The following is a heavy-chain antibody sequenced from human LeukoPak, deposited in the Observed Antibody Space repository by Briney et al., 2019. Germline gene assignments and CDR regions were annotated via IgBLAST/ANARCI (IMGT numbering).Heavy chain of an antibody. Sequence: GASVKVSCKASGGTFSSYAISWVRQAPGQGLEWTGGIIPIFGTANYAQKFQGRVTITADESTSTAYMELSSLRSEDTAVYYCARPSGGSYYRGFDYWGQGTLVTVSS. V-gene: IGHV1-69*13. CDR2: IIPIFGTA. CDR1: GGTFSSYA. CDR3: ARPSGGSYYRGFDY. D-gene: IGHD1-26*01. J-gene: IGHJ4*02.